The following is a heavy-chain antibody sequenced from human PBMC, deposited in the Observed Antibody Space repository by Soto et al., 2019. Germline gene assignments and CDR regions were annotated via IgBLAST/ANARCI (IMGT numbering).Heavy chain of an antibody. D-gene: IGHD5-18*01. V-gene: IGHV3-73*01. CDR3: TSRRDWTAVDPLDY. CDR2: IRNKTNNYAT. Sequence: GGSLRLSCAASGFTFSDSAMHWVRQASGKGLEWGGRIRNKTNNYATAYIASVKGRFTISRDDSKNTVYLQMNSLKIDDTAVYFCTSRRDWTAVDPLDYWGLGTLVTVSS. J-gene: IGHJ4*02. CDR1: GFTFSDSA.